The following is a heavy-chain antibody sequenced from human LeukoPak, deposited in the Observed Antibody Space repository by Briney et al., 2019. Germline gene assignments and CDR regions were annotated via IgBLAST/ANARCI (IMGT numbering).Heavy chain of an antibody. D-gene: IGHD3-22*01. CDR1: GLTFSDYY. Sequence: PGGSLRLSCAASGLTFSDYYMSWIRQTPGKGLEWVSYISSSGSSIYYADSVKGRFTISRDNAKNSLYLQMNSLTVEDTAVYYCARDTPHYYDSSGYYPVDYWGQGTLVTVSS. J-gene: IGHJ4*02. V-gene: IGHV3-11*04. CDR2: ISSSGSSI. CDR3: ARDTPHYYDSSGYYPVDY.